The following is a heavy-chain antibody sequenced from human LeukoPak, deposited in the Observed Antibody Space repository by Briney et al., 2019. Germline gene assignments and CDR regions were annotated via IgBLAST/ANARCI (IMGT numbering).Heavy chain of an antibody. J-gene: IGHJ4*02. D-gene: IGHD3-9*01. Sequence: ASVKVSCKASGYTFTNFRISWVRQAPGQGLEWMGWISAYNGNTNYAQKFQGRVTMTTDTSTTTAYMDLGSLRSDDTAVYYCARDYDILSGHQPIDYWGQGTLVTVSS. CDR3: ARDYDILSGHQPIDY. CDR1: GYTFTNFR. CDR2: ISAYNGNT. V-gene: IGHV1-18*01.